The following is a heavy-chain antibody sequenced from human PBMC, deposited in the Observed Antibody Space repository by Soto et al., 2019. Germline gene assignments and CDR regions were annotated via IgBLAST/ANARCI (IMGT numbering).Heavy chain of an antibody. Sequence: SETLSLTCAVYGGSFGGYYWSWIRQLPGKGLEWIGEINHSGSTNYNPSLKSRVTISVDTSKIQFSLKLSSVTAADTAVYYRARTHQPGDWFDPWGQGTQVTVSS. D-gene: IGHD2-2*01. CDR3: ARTHQPGDWFDP. CDR2: INHSGST. J-gene: IGHJ5*02. V-gene: IGHV4-34*01. CDR1: GGSFGGYY.